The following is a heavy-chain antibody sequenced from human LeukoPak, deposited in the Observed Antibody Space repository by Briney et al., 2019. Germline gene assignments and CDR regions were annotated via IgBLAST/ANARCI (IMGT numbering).Heavy chain of an antibody. V-gene: IGHV1-69*05. CDR1: GGTFSSYA. Sequence: GSSVKVSCKASGGTFSSYAISWVRQAPGQGLEWMGRIIPIFGTANYAQKFQGRVTITTDESTSTAYMELSSLRSDDTAVYYCARAEYDFWSGYYSGGAFDIWGQGTMVTVSS. J-gene: IGHJ3*02. CDR2: IIPIFGTA. D-gene: IGHD3-3*01. CDR3: ARAEYDFWSGYYSGGAFDI.